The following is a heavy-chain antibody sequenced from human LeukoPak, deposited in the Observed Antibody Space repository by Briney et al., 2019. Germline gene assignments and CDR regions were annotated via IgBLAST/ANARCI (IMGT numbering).Heavy chain of an antibody. D-gene: IGHD1-7*01. CDR3: AKDELELRGNYFDY. CDR2: ISYDGSNK. J-gene: IGHJ4*02. CDR1: GFTFSSYG. Sequence: PGRSLRLSCAASGFTFSSYGMHWGCQAPGKGLEWVAVISYDGSNKYYADSVKGRFTISRDNSKNTLYLQMNSLRAEDTAVYYCAKDELELRGNYFDYWGQGTLVTVSS. V-gene: IGHV3-30*18.